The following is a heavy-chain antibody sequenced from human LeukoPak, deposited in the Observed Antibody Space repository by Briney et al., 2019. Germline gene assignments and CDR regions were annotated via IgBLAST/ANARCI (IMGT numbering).Heavy chain of an antibody. D-gene: IGHD6-19*01. J-gene: IGHJ4*02. CDR2: INPSSGST. CDR1: GYTFTGYY. CDR3: AREAVAGTRFWSYTTYFDY. V-gene: IGHV1-46*01. Sequence: ASVKVSCKASGYTFTGYYMHWVRQAPGQGLEWMGIINPSSGSTSYAQKFQGRVTITADESTSTAYMELSSLRSEDTAVYYCAREAVAGTRFWSYTTYFDYWGQGTLVTVSS.